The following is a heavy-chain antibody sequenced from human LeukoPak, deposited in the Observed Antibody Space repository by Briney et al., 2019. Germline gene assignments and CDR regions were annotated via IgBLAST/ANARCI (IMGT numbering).Heavy chain of an antibody. CDR3: ARNYGDYGHYYYYYMDV. D-gene: IGHD4-17*01. J-gene: IGHJ6*03. CDR1: GGSISSGSYY. Sequence: SETLSLTCTVSGGSISSGSYYWSWIRQPAGKGLEWIGRIYTSGSTNYNPSLKSRVTISVDTSKNQFSLKLSSVTAADTAVYYCARNYGDYGHYYYYYMDVWGKGTTVTISS. CDR2: IYTSGST. V-gene: IGHV4-61*02.